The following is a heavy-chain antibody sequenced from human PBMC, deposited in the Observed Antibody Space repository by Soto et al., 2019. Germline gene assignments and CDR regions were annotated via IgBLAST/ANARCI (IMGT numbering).Heavy chain of an antibody. CDR2: ISGSGGST. CDR3: AKDRPDIVVVVAAIEAFDI. J-gene: IGHJ3*02. V-gene: IGHV3-23*01. D-gene: IGHD2-15*01. Sequence: GGSLRLSCAASGFTFSSYAMSWVRQAPGKGLEWVSAISGSGGSTYYADSVKGRFTISRDNSKNTLYLQMNSLRAEDTAVYYCAKDRPDIVVVVAAIEAFDIWGQGTMVTVSS. CDR1: GFTFSSYA.